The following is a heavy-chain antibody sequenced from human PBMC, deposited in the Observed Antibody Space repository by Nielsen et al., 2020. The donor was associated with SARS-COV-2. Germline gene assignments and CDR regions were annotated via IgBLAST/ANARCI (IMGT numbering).Heavy chain of an antibody. J-gene: IGHJ4*02. V-gene: IGHV3-9*01. Sequence: GGSLRLSCAAYGFTFDDYAMHWVRQAPGKGLEWVSGINWNSGSIVYADSVKGRFTISRDNAKSSLYLQMNSLRAEDTALYYCAKAQAYDSSGYYSITYYFDYWGQGTLVTVSS. CDR1: GFTFDDYA. D-gene: IGHD3-22*01. CDR3: AKAQAYDSSGYYSITYYFDY. CDR2: INWNSGSI.